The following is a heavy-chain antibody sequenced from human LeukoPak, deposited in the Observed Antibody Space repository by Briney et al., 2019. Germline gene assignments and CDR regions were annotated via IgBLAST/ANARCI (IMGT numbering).Heavy chain of an antibody. V-gene: IGHV3-48*01. J-gene: IGHJ4*02. CDR2: ISTSSRST. D-gene: IGHD3-10*01. Sequence: GGSLRLSCTASGFTFSGFSMHWVRQAPGKGLEWLSYISTSSRSTYYADSVKGRFTISRDNAKNTLFLDMHSLRPGDSAVYYCARSAVRGVACDYWGQGTLLTVSS. CDR3: ARSAVRGVACDY. CDR1: GFTFSGFS.